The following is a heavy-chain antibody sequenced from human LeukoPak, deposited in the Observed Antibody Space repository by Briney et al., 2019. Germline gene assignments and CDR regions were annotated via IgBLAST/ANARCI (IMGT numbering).Heavy chain of an antibody. CDR1: GFTFSSYW. CDR2: INSDGSST. J-gene: IGHJ1*01. CDR3: ARSYHTYYYDSSGYYCFQH. D-gene: IGHD3-22*01. V-gene: IGHV3-74*01. Sequence: PGGSLRLSCAASGFTFSSYWMHWVRQAPGKGLVWVSRINSDGSSTSYADSVKGRFTISRDNAKNTLYLQMNSLRAEDTAAYYCARSYHTYYYDSSGYYCFQHWGQGTLVTVSS.